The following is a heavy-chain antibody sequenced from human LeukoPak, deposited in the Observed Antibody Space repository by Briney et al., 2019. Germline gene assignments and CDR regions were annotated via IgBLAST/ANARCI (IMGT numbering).Heavy chain of an antibody. V-gene: IGHV3-21*01. J-gene: IGHJ4*02. Sequence: GGSLRLSCAASGFSFSSYSINWVRQAPGKGREWVSSISSTSDYIYYADSVEGRFTISRDNAKNSLFLQMNSLRAEDTAVYYCARDVFGLDYWGQGTLVTVSS. CDR3: ARDVFGLDY. CDR1: GFSFSSYS. CDR2: ISSTSDYI. D-gene: IGHD3-10*01.